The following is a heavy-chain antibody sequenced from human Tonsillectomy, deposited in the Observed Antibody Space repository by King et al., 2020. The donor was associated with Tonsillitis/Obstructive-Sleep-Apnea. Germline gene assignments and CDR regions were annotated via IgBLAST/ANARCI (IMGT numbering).Heavy chain of an antibody. J-gene: IGHJ4*02. CDR3: ARTVYDYIWGSYRERDPSFDY. V-gene: IGHV3-30*01. CDR1: GFTFRSYA. Sequence: VQLVESGGGVVQPGRSLGLSCAASGFTFRSYAMHGVRQAPGKGLEGVAVISYDGSNKYYADSVKGRFTISRDNSKNTLYLQMNSLRAADTAVYYCARTVYDYIWGSYRERDPSFDYWGQGTLVTVSS. D-gene: IGHD3-16*02. CDR2: ISYDGSNK.